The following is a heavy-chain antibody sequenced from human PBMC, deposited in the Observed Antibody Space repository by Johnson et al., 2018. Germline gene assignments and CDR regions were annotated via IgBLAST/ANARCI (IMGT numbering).Heavy chain of an antibody. CDR1: GYTFTSYY. CDR3: AREGCGVSPYYYSSGMDV. Sequence: QVQLVESGAEVKKPGASVKVSCKASGYTFTSYYMHWVRQAPGQGLEWMGIINPSGGSTSYSQKFQGRVTMTRDTSMSTVYMELSSLRYEDTAVYYCAREGCGVSPYYYSSGMDVWGQGTTVTFSS. CDR2: INPSGGST. V-gene: IGHV1-46*01. D-gene: IGHD1-26*01. J-gene: IGHJ6*02.